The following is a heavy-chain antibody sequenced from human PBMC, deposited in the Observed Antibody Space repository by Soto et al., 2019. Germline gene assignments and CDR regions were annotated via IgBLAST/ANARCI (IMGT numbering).Heavy chain of an antibody. Sequence: PGESLKISCKGSGYSFTSYWISWVRQMPGKGLEWMGRIDPSDSYTNYSPSFQGHVTISADKSISTAYLQWSSLKASDTAMYYCARATDENYYDSSGYLASQNDYWGQGTLVTVSS. V-gene: IGHV5-10-1*01. J-gene: IGHJ4*02. CDR1: GYSFTSYW. CDR3: ARATDENYYDSSGYLASQNDY. D-gene: IGHD3-22*01. CDR2: IDPSDSYT.